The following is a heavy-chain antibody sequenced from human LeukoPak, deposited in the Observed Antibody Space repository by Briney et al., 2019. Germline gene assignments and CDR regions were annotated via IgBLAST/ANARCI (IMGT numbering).Heavy chain of an antibody. J-gene: IGHJ4*02. V-gene: IGHV4-4*07. CDR1: GGSISGYY. CDR3: ARGLYNWNHFFDY. CDR2: IYTSGST. D-gene: IGHD1-20*01. Sequence: SETLSLTCTVSGGSISGYYWSWIRQPAGKGLEWIGRIYTSGSTNYSPSLKSRVTMSVDTSKNQFSLRLTSVTAADTAVHYCARGLYNWNHFFDYWGQGTLVTVSS.